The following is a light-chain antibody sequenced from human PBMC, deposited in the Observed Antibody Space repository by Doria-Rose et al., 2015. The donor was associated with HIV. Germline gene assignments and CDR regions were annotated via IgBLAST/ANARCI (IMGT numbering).Light chain of an antibody. V-gene: IGLV1-40*01. CDR2: GNT. Sequence: QSVLTQPPSVSGAPGQRVAISCTGSSSNIGAGFDVNWYQQFPRTAHQILIHGNTNRPSWVPDRFSGSKSGTSASLAISGLRAEDEADYYCQSYDSRLSVYVFGTGTKVTVL. CDR3: QSYDSRLSVYV. J-gene: IGLJ1*01. CDR1: SSNIGAGFD.